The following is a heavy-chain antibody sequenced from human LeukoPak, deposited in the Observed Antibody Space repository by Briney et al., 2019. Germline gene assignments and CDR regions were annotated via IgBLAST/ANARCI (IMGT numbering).Heavy chain of an antibody. CDR2: INPRGGST. V-gene: IGHV1-46*01. D-gene: IGHD3-22*01. J-gene: IGHJ4*02. CDR3: ARDYLRADSSGYYSLGY. Sequence: ASVKVSCKASGYTFTSYYMHWVRQAPRQGLEWMGIINPRGGSTSYAQKFQGRVTMTRDTSTSTVYMELSSLRSEYTAVYYCARDYLRADSSGYYSLGYWGQGTLVTVSS. CDR1: GYTFTSYY.